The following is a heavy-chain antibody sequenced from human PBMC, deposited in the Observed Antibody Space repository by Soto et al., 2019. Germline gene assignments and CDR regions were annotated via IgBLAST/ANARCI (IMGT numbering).Heavy chain of an antibody. CDR1: GFTFGDYA. J-gene: IGHJ6*02. D-gene: IGHD3-3*01. CDR3: SRRFWSAYYQFYYYAMDV. V-gene: IGHV3-49*04. CDR2: IRSKGDGGTT. Sequence: QSAGSLRLSCSGSGFTFGDYALSWVRQAPGKGLEWVGFIRSKGDGGTTEYSASVKGRFTISRDDSRSIAYLQMNSLNTEDTAIYFCSRRFWSAYYQFYYYAMDVWGQGTTVTVSS.